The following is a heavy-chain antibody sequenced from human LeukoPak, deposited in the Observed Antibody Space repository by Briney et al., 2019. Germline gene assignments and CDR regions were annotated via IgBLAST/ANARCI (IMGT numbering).Heavy chain of an antibody. CDR3: AIGSDSSAYYPVSFDY. V-gene: IGHV3-21*01. CDR2: ISSSSSYI. D-gene: IGHD3-22*01. J-gene: IGHJ4*02. CDR1: VSTLSPDT. Sequence: GGSLRLSCAASVSTLSPDTMNSVRQAPGEGLEWVSSISSSSSYIYYSDSAKGRFTISSYNARNSLYLHMNSLRAEDTAVYYCAIGSDSSAYYPVSFDYWGQGTLVTVSS.